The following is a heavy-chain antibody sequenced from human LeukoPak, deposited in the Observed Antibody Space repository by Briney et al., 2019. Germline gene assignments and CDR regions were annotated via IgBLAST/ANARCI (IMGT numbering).Heavy chain of an antibody. J-gene: IGHJ3*02. D-gene: IGHD3-3*01. Sequence: SVKVSCKASGYSFTGYYMHWVRQAPGQALEWMGWITPFNGNTNYAQKFQDRVTITRDRSMSTAYMELSSLRSEDTAMYYCASGSPEVRHYDFWSGPSDAFDIWGQGTMVTVSS. CDR3: ASGSPEVRHYDFWSGPSDAFDI. V-gene: IGHV1-45*02. CDR1: GYSFTGYY. CDR2: ITPFNGNT.